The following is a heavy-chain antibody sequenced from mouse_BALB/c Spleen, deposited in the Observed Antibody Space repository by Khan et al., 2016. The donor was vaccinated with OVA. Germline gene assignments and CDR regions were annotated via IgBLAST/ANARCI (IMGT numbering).Heavy chain of an antibody. CDR3: ARTARIKY. V-gene: IGHV3-2*02. D-gene: IGHD1-2*01. J-gene: IGHJ2*01. CDR1: GYSITSGYG. CDR2: ISYSGST. Sequence: VQLQQSGPGLVKPSQSLSLTCIVTGYSITSGYGWNWIRQFPGNKLEWMGYISYSGSTNYNPSLKSRISITRDTSKNQFFLQLNSVTTEDTATYYCARTARIKYWGQGTTLTVSS.